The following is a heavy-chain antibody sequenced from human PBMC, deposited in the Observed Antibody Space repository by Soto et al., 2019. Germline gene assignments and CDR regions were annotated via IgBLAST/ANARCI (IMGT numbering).Heavy chain of an antibody. V-gene: IGHV3-30*18. Sequence: PGGSLRLSCAASGFTFSSYGMHWVRQAPGKGLEWVAIISEDGRNKYYADSGKCRFTISRDNSKNTVYLQMNSLRAEDTAVYYCAKDSVVATIRIYDYWGQGTLVAVSS. D-gene: IGHD5-12*01. CDR3: AKDSVVATIRIYDY. CDR1: GFTFSSYG. CDR2: ISEDGRNK. J-gene: IGHJ4*02.